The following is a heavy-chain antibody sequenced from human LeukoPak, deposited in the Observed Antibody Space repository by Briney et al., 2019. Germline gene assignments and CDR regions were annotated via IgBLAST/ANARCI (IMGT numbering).Heavy chain of an antibody. D-gene: IGHD1-26*01. Sequence: GGSLRLSCEAFGFTFDAYAMHWVRQAPGKGLEWVSLINKDGSATYYADSVKGRFTISRDNSKNSLYLQMNSLRSEDTALYYCATWAFYHSLDVWGPGTTVTVSS. V-gene: IGHV3-43*02. J-gene: IGHJ6*02. CDR1: GFTFDAYA. CDR2: INKDGSAT. CDR3: ATWAFYHSLDV.